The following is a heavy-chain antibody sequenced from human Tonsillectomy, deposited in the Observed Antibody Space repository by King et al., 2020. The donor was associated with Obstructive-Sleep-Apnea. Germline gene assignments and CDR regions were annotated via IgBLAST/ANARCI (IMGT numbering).Heavy chain of an antibody. Sequence: VQLVESGGGLVQPGGSLRLSCTVSGFTFSNYYMHWVRQAPGKGLEYVSAISSNGGNTHYANSVKGRFTISRDNSKNTLYLQMGSLRPEDMAVYYCARELGGINSGGFDYWGQGTLVTVSS. D-gene: IGHD3-16*01. V-gene: IGHV3-64*01. CDR1: GFTFSNYY. CDR3: ARELGGINSGGFDY. CDR2: ISSNGGNT. J-gene: IGHJ4*02.